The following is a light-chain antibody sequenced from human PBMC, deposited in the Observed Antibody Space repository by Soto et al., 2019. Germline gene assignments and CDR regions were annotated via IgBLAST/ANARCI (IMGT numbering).Light chain of an antibody. CDR1: QSISSY. CDR3: QQSYSTPRT. V-gene: IGKV1-39*01. Sequence: DIQMTQSPSSLSASVGDRVTITCRASQSISSYLNWYKQTPGKAPKLLIYAASSLQSGVPSRFSGSGSGTDFTLTISSLKPEDFETYYCQQSYSTPRTFGQGTKVDIK. J-gene: IGKJ1*01. CDR2: AAS.